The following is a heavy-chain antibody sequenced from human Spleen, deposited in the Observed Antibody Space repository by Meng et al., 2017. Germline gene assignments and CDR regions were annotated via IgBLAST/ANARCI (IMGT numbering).Heavy chain of an antibody. CDR2: IHYSGST. D-gene: IGHD1-1*01. Sequence: HVQLQGAGPGLVRPSETLSLTCTVSGGSVSRGRHYWSWIRQSPGRGLEWIAYIHYSGSTNYSPSLKSRVTISRDPSRNQFSLTLSSVTAADTAVYYCARDPHTTGTFDYWGPGILVTVSS. V-gene: IGHV4-61*01. CDR3: ARDPHTTGTFDY. CDR1: GGSVSRGRHY. J-gene: IGHJ4*02.